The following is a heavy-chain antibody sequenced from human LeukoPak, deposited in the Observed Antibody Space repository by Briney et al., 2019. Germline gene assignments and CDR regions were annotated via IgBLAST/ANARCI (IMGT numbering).Heavy chain of an antibody. Sequence: ASVKLFCNASGHTFTTYDINWVRQATGQGREWMGWIHPNSGNTGYPQKFQGRVTTTRNPSISTTYMEVISLRSEDTAVYYCARGLQETLAGLKALSAFDIWGQGTMVTVSS. D-gene: IGHD4-11*01. V-gene: IGHV1-8*01. CDR1: GHTFTTYD. CDR2: IHPNSGNT. J-gene: IGHJ3*02. CDR3: ARGLQETLAGLKALSAFDI.